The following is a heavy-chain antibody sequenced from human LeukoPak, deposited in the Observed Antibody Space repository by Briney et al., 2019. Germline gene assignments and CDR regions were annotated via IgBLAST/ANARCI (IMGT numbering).Heavy chain of an antibody. J-gene: IGHJ4*02. Sequence: GGSLRLSCAASGVTFSSYSMNWVRQAPGKGLEWVSSISSSRSYIYYADSVKGRFTISRDNAKNSVYLQMNSLRAEDTAVYYCARGGFNWNDPIDYWGQGTQVTVSS. D-gene: IGHD1-20*01. CDR1: GVTFSSYS. CDR3: ARGGFNWNDPIDY. CDR2: ISSSRSYI. V-gene: IGHV3-21*01.